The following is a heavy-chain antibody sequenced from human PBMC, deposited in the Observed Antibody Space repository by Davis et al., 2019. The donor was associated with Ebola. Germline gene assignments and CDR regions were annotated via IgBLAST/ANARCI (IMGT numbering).Heavy chain of an antibody. D-gene: IGHD3-10*01. V-gene: IGHV3-23*01. CDR1: GFTFSSYR. CDR3: ARGGLWFGELLYIDDYFDY. Sequence: GESLKISCAASGFTFSSYRMTWVRQAPGKGLEWVPAISGSGGTTYYAGSVKGRFTISRDNSKNTLYLQMNSLRAEDTAVYYCARGGLWFGELLYIDDYFDYWGQGTLVTVSS. J-gene: IGHJ4*02. CDR2: ISGSGGTT.